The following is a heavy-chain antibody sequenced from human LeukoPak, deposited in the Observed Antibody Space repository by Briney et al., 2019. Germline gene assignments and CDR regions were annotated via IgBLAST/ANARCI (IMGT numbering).Heavy chain of an antibody. Sequence: ASVKVSCKASGYTFTSYGISWVRQTPGQGLEWMGWISAYNSNTNYAQKLQGRVTMTTDTSTSTAYMELRSLRSDDTAVYYCAREYYDSSGYSPIDYWGQGTLVTVSS. V-gene: IGHV1-18*01. CDR2: ISAYNSNT. CDR3: AREYYDSSGYSPIDY. D-gene: IGHD3-22*01. CDR1: GYTFTSYG. J-gene: IGHJ4*02.